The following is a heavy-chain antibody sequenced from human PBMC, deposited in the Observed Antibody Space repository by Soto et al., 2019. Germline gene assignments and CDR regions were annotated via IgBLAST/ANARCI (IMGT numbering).Heavy chain of an antibody. CDR2: INHSGST. Sequence: SETLSLTCAVYGGSFSGYYWSWIRQPPGKGLEWIGEINHSGSTNYNPSLKSRVTISVDTSKNQFSLKLSSVTAADTAVYYCARPDYSKIRRENWFDPWGQGTLVTVSS. CDR1: GGSFSGYY. CDR3: ARPDYSKIRRENWFDP. J-gene: IGHJ5*02. V-gene: IGHV4-34*01. D-gene: IGHD4-4*01.